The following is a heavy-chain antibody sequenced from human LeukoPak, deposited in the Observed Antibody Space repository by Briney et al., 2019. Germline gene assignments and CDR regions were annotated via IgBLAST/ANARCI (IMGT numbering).Heavy chain of an antibody. V-gene: IGHV1-2*02. Sequence: ASVKVSCKASGYTLTGYYMHWVRQAPGQGLEWMGWINPNSGGTNYAQKFQGRVTMTRDTSISTAYVELSRLRSDDTAVYYCARGRRIVVPAASQVDPWGQGTLVTVPS. J-gene: IGHJ5*02. CDR1: GYTLTGYY. D-gene: IGHD2-2*01. CDR2: INPNSGGT. CDR3: ARGRRIVVPAASQVDP.